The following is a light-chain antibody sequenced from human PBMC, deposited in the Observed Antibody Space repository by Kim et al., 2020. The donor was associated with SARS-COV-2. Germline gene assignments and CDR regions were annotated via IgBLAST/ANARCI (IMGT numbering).Light chain of an antibody. Sequence: SSELTQDPAVSVALGQTVRITCQGDSLRSYYATWYQQKPGQAPIVVIYGKNNRPSGIPDRFSGSSSGHTASLTITGTQAGDEADYYCNSRGSNDNVLFGG. CDR3: NSRGSNDNVL. CDR1: SLRSYY. J-gene: IGLJ2*01. CDR2: GKN. V-gene: IGLV3-19*01.